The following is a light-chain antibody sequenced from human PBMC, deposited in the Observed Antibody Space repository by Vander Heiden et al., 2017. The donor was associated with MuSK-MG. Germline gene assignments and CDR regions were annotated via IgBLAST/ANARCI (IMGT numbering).Light chain of an antibody. CDR2: SNN. CDR1: SSNIGSNN. V-gene: IGLV1-44*01. CDR3: AAWDDSLKALV. J-gene: IGLJ3*02. Sequence: QSVLTQPPSAPGPPRPRVTISCSGSSSNIGSNNVNWCQKLPGTAPKLLICSNNQRPSGVPARISGSKSGTSASLTISGLRAEDEADYYCAAWDDSLKALVFGGGTKLTVL.